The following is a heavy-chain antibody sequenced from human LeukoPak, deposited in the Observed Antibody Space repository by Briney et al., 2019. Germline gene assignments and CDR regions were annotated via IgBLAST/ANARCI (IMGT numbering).Heavy chain of an antibody. V-gene: IGHV4-31*03. J-gene: IGHJ6*03. Sequence: SETLSLTCTVSGGSISSGGYYWSWIRQHPGKGQEWIGYIYYSGSTYYNPSLKSRVTISVDTSKNQFSLKLSSVTAADTAVYYCARGPNTFHMDVWGKGTTVTVSS. CDR2: IYYSGST. D-gene: IGHD3-16*01. CDR1: GGSISSGGYY. CDR3: ARGPNTFHMDV.